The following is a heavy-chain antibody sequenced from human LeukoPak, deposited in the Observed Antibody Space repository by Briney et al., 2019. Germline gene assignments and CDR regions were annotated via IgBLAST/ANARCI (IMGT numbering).Heavy chain of an antibody. CDR3: ARVRGSGSNVLDY. D-gene: IGHD3-10*01. V-gene: IGHV1-2*02. J-gene: IGHJ4*02. CDR1: GYTFTGYY. CDR2: INPNSGGT. Sequence: ASVKVSCKASGYTFTGYYMHGVGQAPGQGLEGMGWINPNSGGTNYAQKFQGRGTMTRDTSISTAYMELSRLRSDDTAVYYCARVRGSGSNVLDYWGQGTLVTVSS.